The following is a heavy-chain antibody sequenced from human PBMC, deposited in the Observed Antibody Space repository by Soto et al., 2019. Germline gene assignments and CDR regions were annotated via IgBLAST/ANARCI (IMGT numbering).Heavy chain of an antibody. D-gene: IGHD2-8*01. Sequence: PSETLSLTCTVSGGSISSSSYYWGWIRQPPGKGLEWIGSIYYSGSTYYNPSLKSRVTISVDTSKNQFSLKLSSVTAADTAVYYCASLRSGYCTNGVCFGFDYWGQGTLVTVS. CDR1: GGSISSSSYY. CDR2: IYYSGST. J-gene: IGHJ4*02. CDR3: ASLRSGYCTNGVCFGFDY. V-gene: IGHV4-39*01.